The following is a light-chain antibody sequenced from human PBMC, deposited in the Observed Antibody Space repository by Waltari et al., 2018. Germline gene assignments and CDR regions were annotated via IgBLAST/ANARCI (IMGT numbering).Light chain of an antibody. CDR2: DTA. V-gene: IGKV3-11*01. J-gene: IGKJ4*01. CDR1: QSVTNY. Sequence: DIVLTQSPAILSLSPGERASLSCRASQSVTNYLAWYQQKPGQAPRLRIYDTANRATGIPARFSGSGFVTDFTLTISSLEPEDFAVYYCQQRRNWPLTFGGGTKVEIK. CDR3: QQRRNWPLT.